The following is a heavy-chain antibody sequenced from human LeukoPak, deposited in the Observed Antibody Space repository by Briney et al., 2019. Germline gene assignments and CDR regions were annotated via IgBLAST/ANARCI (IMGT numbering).Heavy chain of an antibody. D-gene: IGHD3-9*01. J-gene: IGHJ4*02. CDR3: AKWGDYDVLTGYYVSDF. CDR2: ISGRSGST. Sequence: QPGASLRLSCAASGFIFSNYAMYWVRQAPGKGLEWVSAISGRSGSTYYADSVKGRFTISRDSSKNTLYLQMNSLRADETAVYYCAKWGDYDVLTGYYVSDFWGQGTLVTVSS. CDR1: GFIFSNYA. V-gene: IGHV3-23*01.